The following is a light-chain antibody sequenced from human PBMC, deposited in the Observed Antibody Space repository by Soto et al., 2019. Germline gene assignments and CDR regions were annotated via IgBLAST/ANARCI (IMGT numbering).Light chain of an antibody. Sequence: QSALTQPPSVSGAPGQRVTISCTGSSSNIGAGYDVHWYQQLPGTAPKLLIYGNSNRPSGVPDRFSGSKSGTSASVAITGLQAEDEADYYCQSYDSSLSGSYVFGTGTKVTVL. CDR1: SSNIGAGYD. CDR3: QSYDSSLSGSYV. CDR2: GNS. J-gene: IGLJ1*01. V-gene: IGLV1-40*01.